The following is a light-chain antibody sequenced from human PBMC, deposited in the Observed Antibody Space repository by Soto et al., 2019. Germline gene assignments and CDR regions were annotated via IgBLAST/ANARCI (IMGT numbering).Light chain of an antibody. V-gene: IGKV1-39*01. J-gene: IGKJ1*01. CDR1: QSISNQ. CDR3: QQSYSSPPT. Sequence: DIQMTQSPSSLSASVEDRVIITCRASQSISNQLNWYQQKPGKAPKLLIFAASSLQSGVPSRFSGSRSGPDFPLTISSLQPEDFATYYCQQSYSSPPTFGQGTKVDIK. CDR2: AAS.